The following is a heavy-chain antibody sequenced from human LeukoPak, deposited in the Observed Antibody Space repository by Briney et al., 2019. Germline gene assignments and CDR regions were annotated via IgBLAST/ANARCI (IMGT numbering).Heavy chain of an antibody. CDR1: GGTFSSYA. Sequence: ASVKVSCKASGGTFSSYAISWVRQAPGQGLEWMGGIIPIFGTANYAQKFQGRVTITADESTSTAYMELSSLRSEDTAVYYCARGRDIAAAGTDAFDIWGQGTMVTVSS. CDR2: IIPIFGTA. D-gene: IGHD6-13*01. CDR3: ARGRDIAAAGTDAFDI. V-gene: IGHV1-69*13. J-gene: IGHJ3*02.